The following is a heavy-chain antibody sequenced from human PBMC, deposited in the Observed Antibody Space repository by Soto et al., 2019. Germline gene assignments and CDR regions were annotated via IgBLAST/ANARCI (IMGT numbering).Heavy chain of an antibody. CDR3: ASSPPGYYDSSGASPPFDY. Sequence: QVQLVQSGAEVKKPGSSVKVSCKASGGTFSSYAISWVRQAPGQGLEWMGGIIPIFGTANYAQKFQGRVTITADESTSTAYMELSRLRSEDTAVYYCASSPPGYYDSSGASPPFDYWGQGTLVTVSS. CDR2: IIPIFGTA. D-gene: IGHD3-22*01. CDR1: GGTFSSYA. J-gene: IGHJ4*02. V-gene: IGHV1-69*01.